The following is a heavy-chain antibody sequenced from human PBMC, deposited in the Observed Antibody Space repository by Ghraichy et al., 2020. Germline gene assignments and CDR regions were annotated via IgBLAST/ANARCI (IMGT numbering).Heavy chain of an antibody. CDR1: GGSISSISYY. Sequence: SETLSLTCTVSGGSISSISYYWGWIRQPPGKGLEWIGSIYYSGSTYYNPSLKSRVTISVDTSKNQFSLKLSSVTAADTAVYYCARQMGCSSTSCYDFDYWGQGTLVTVSS. V-gene: IGHV4-39*01. CDR3: ARQMGCSSTSCYDFDY. CDR2: IYYSGST. D-gene: IGHD2-2*01. J-gene: IGHJ4*02.